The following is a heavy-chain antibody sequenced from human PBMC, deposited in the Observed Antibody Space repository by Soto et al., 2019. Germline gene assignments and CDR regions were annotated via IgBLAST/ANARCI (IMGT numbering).Heavy chain of an antibody. CDR2: ISWNSGSI. V-gene: IGHV3-9*01. D-gene: IGHD3-3*01. CDR1: GFTFDDYA. Sequence: PGGSLRLSCAASGFTFDDYAMHWVRQAPGKGLEWVSGISWNSGSIGYADSVKGRFTISRDNAKNSLYLQMNSLRAEDTALYYCAKGSGDYYYGMDVWGQGTTVTVSS. CDR3: AKGSGDYYYGMDV. J-gene: IGHJ6*02.